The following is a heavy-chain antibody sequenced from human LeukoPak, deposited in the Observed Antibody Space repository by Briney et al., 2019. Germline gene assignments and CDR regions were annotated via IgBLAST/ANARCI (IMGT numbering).Heavy chain of an antibody. CDR1: GFTVSSNY. Sequence: GGSLRLSCAASGFTVSSNYMSWVRQAPGKGLEWVSVIYSGGSTYYADSVKGRFTISRDNSKNTLYLQMNSLRAEDTAVYYCARPPLAYCSSTSCYPFDYWGQGTLVTVSS. V-gene: IGHV3-53*05. J-gene: IGHJ4*02. CDR2: IYSGGST. D-gene: IGHD2-2*01. CDR3: ARPPLAYCSSTSCYPFDY.